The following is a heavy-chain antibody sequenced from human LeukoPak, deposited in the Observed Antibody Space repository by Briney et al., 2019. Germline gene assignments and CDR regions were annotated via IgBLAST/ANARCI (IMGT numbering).Heavy chain of an antibody. V-gene: IGHV1-46*01. CDR2: INPSGGST. Sequence: GASVKVSCKASGYTFTNYYIHWVRQAPGQGLECMGIINPSGGSTSYAQKFQGRVTMTRDMSTSTVYMELNSLRSEDKAVYYCARGGVGATTYVWFDPWGQGTLVTVSS. J-gene: IGHJ5*02. CDR3: ARGGVGATTYVWFDP. D-gene: IGHD1-26*01. CDR1: GYTFTNYY.